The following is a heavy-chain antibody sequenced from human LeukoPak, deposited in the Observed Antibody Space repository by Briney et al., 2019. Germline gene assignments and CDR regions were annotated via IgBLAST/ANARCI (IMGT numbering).Heavy chain of an antibody. Sequence: ASVKVSCKASGYTFTRYYMQWVRQAPGQGLEWMGIINPSGGSTSYAQKFQGRVTMTRDTFTSTVYMELNSLRSEDTAVYYCAGWGKEAASFDYWGQGTQVTVSS. J-gene: IGHJ4*02. CDR3: AGWGKEAASFDY. D-gene: IGHD6-13*01. CDR2: INPSGGST. V-gene: IGHV1-46*01. CDR1: GYTFTRYY.